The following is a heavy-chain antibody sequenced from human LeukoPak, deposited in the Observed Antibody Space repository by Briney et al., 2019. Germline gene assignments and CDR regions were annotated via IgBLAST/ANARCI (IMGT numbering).Heavy chain of an antibody. D-gene: IGHD2-2*01. Sequence: GGSLRLSCAASGFTFSSYAMSWVRQAPGKGLEWVSAISGSGGSTYYADSVKGRFTISRDNSKNTLYLQMNSLRAEDTAVYYCAKDRRVGYYYYYYMDVWGKGTTVTVSS. J-gene: IGHJ6*03. CDR3: AKDRRVGYYYYYYMDV. CDR1: GFTFSSYA. CDR2: ISGSGGST. V-gene: IGHV3-23*01.